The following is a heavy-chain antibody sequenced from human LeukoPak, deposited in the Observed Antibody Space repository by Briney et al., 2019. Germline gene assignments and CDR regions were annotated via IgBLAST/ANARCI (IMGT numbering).Heavy chain of an antibody. CDR3: ARENSGGDCSSHASDI. Sequence: SVTLSLMCTVSSRSISSYYWGWIRHPPGKGREWIGYIYYSGSINYNTSLKSRVTISVATSKNQFSLKLSSVTAADTAVYYCARENSGGDCSSHASDIWGQGRIVTVSS. CDR1: SRSISSYY. V-gene: IGHV4-59*01. D-gene: IGHD2-21*02. J-gene: IGHJ3*02. CDR2: IYYSGSI.